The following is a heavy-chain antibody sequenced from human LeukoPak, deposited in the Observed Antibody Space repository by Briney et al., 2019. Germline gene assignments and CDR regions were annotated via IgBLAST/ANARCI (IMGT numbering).Heavy chain of an antibody. D-gene: IGHD5/OR15-5a*01. J-gene: IGHJ6*03. CDR1: GGTFSSYA. Sequence: ASLKVSCKASGGTFSSYAISWVRQAPGQGLEWMGGIIPIFGTANYAQKFQGRVTITADKSTSTAYMELSSLRSEDTAVYYCARDLRPKYYYMDVWGKGTTVTVSS. CDR3: ARDLRPKYYYMDV. CDR2: IIPIFGTA. V-gene: IGHV1-69*06.